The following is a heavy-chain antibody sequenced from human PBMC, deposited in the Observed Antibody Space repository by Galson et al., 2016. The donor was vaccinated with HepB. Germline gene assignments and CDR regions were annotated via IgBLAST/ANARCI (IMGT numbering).Heavy chain of an antibody. CDR2: IYPGDSDT. D-gene: IGHD5-18*01. CDR3: ARHPMGWSYGPSELPYLDY. CDR1: GYRFTSYW. Sequence: QSGAEVKKSGESLKISCKGSGYRFTSYWIGWVRQMPGKGLEWMGIIYPGDSDTRYSPSFQGQVTISADKSIRTAYLQWSSLKASDTAMYYCARHPMGWSYGPSELPYLDYWGQGTLVTVSS. J-gene: IGHJ4*02. V-gene: IGHV5-51*01.